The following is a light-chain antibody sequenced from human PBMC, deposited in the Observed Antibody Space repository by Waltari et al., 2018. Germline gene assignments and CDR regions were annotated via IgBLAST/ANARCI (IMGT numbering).Light chain of an antibody. V-gene: IGLV4-69*02. CDR1: SGHSSNV. Sequence: QLVLTQSPSASASLGASVKLTCTLSSGHSSNVVAWLQQRPEKGPRYLMKINSDGSHSKGDEIPDRFSGSRSGAERDLTSSSRQSEDEADYFCQTGGHGTWVFGGGTKLTVL. CDR3: QTGGHGTWV. CDR2: INSDGSH. J-gene: IGLJ3*02.